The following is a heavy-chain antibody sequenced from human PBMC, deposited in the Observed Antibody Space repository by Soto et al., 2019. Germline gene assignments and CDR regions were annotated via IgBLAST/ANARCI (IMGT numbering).Heavy chain of an antibody. CDR2: ISYDGSNK. Sequence: QVQLVESGGGVVQPGRSLRLSCAASGFTFSSYAMHWVRQAPGKGLEWVAVISYDGSNKYYADSVKGRFTISRDNSKNPLYMEMNRLRVEDSAEYSCADSMYRSTRPVWFDLWGQGTLVAVSS. CDR3: ADSMYRSTRPVWFDL. J-gene: IGHJ5*02. D-gene: IGHD6-13*01. CDR1: GFTFSSYA. V-gene: IGHV3-30-3*01.